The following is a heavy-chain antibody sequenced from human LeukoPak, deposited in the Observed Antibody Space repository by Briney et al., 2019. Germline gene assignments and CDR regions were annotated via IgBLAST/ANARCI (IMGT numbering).Heavy chain of an antibody. CDR2: MWYDGSRE. D-gene: IGHD1-26*01. CDR1: GFILSTHG. Sequence: GGSLRLSCAASGFILSTHGMHWVRQAPGKGLEWVAGMWYDGSREDYADSVKGRFTISRDMSKNTLNLQMNSLRVEDTAMFYCTRDLSFGSLDFRGQGTLVTVSS. CDR3: TRDLSFGSLDF. J-gene: IGHJ4*02. V-gene: IGHV3-33*01.